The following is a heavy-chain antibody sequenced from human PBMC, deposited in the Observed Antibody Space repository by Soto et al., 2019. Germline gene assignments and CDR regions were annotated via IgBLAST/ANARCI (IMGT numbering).Heavy chain of an antibody. Sequence: QVQLQESGPGLVKPSQTLSLTCTVSGGSINSGDYYWSWIRQPPGKGLEWIGYIYYSGSTYYNPSLKSRLIVSVDTSKNHFSLRLSSVTAADTAVYYCARVRYYYGSGSHFDPWGQGTLVTVSS. CDR3: ARVRYYYGSGSHFDP. V-gene: IGHV4-30-4*01. D-gene: IGHD3-10*01. CDR1: GGSINSGDYY. J-gene: IGHJ5*02. CDR2: IYYSGST.